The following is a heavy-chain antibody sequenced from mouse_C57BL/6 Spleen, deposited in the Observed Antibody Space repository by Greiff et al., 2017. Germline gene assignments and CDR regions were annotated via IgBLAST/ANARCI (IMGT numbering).Heavy chain of an antibody. D-gene: IGHD1-1*01. CDR3: SQDIYYYGSCDY. Sequence: VQLQESGPELVKPGASVKISCKASGYAFSSSWMNWVKQRPGKGLEWIGRIYPGDGATNYNGMFKGKATLTADKSSSTAYMQLSSLTSEDSAVYFCSQDIYYYGSCDYWGQGTTLTVSS. J-gene: IGHJ2*01. V-gene: IGHV1-82*01. CDR2: IYPGDGAT. CDR1: GYAFSSSW.